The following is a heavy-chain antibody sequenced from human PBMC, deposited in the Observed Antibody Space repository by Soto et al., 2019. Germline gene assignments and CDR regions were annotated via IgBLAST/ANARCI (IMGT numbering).Heavy chain of an antibody. Sequence: GEPLESSGGSSGFTFSSYAISWVRQAPGKGLEWVSAISGSGGSTYYADSVKGRFTISRDNSKNTLYLQMNSLRAEDTAVYYCAKASSGYYSPSGYWGELTLVTV. V-gene: IGHV3-23*01. D-gene: IGHD3-22*01. CDR1: GFTFSSYA. CDR2: ISGSGGST. CDR3: AKASSGYYSPSGY. J-gene: IGHJ4*02.